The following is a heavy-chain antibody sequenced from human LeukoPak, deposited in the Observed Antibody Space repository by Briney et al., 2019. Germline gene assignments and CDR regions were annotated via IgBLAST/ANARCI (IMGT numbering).Heavy chain of an antibody. V-gene: IGHV4-34*01. D-gene: IGHD3-3*01. CDR1: GGSFSGYY. CDR3: ARGLRFLEWYNYYYMDV. J-gene: IGHJ6*03. Sequence: PSETLSLTCAVYGGSFSGYYWSWIRQPPGKGLEWIGEINHSGSTNCNPSLKSRVTISVDTSKNQFSLKLSSVTAADTAVYYCARGLRFLEWYNYYYMDVWGKGTTVTVSS. CDR2: INHSGST.